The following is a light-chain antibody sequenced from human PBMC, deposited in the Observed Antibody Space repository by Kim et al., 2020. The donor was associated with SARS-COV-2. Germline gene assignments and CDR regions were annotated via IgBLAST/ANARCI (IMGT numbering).Light chain of an antibody. Sequence: SSELTQDPAVSVALGQTVRITCQGDSLRNYYPSWFQQKPRQAPILVISGRNNRPSGFPSRFVGSGSGNTAYLTLIGAQAEDEADYYCNARDSSNNHVFGGGTQLTVL. CDR2: GRN. CDR3: NARDSSNNHV. V-gene: IGLV3-19*01. CDR1: SLRNYY. J-gene: IGLJ2*01.